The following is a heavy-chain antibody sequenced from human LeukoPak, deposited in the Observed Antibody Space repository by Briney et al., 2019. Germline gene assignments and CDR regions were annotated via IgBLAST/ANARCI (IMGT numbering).Heavy chain of an antibody. D-gene: IGHD2-21*01. CDR1: GGTFSSYA. V-gene: IGHV1-69*06. Sequence: SVKVSCKASGGTFSSYAISWVRQAPGQGLEWMGGIIPIFGTANYAQKFQGRVTITADKSTSTAYMELRSLRSDDTAVYYCARTEVLWHNWFDPWGQGTLVTVSS. CDR2: IIPIFGTA. CDR3: ARTEVLWHNWFDP. J-gene: IGHJ5*02.